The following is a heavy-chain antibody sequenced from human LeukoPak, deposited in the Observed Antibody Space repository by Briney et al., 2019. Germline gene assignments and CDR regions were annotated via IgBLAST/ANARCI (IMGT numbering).Heavy chain of an antibody. CDR3: ARGCCSGGSCYPADY. D-gene: IGHD2-15*01. CDR2: IIPILGIA. J-gene: IGHJ4*02. CDR1: GGTFSSYA. Sequence: SVKVSCKASGGTFSSYAISWVRQAPGQGLEWMGRIIPILGIANYAQKFQGRVTITADKSTSTAYMELSSLRSEDTAVYYCARGCCSGGSCYPADYWGQGTLVTVSS. V-gene: IGHV1-69*04.